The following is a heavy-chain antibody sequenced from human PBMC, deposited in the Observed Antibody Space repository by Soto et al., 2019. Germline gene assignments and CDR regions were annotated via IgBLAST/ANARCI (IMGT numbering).Heavy chain of an antibody. Sequence: VRLQESGPGLVKPSETLSLTCLSSGGSVTSGSYYWGWSRKPPGRGLKWIGYIYYSGSTNYNPSLKSRDSIAVDTSKNQFSLKLSSVTAADTAVYYCARDEGSGSQTYDYWGQGTRVTVSS. CDR1: GGSVTSGSYY. CDR3: ARDEGSGSQTYDY. CDR2: IYYSGST. V-gene: IGHV4-61*01. J-gene: IGHJ4*02. D-gene: IGHD3-10*01.